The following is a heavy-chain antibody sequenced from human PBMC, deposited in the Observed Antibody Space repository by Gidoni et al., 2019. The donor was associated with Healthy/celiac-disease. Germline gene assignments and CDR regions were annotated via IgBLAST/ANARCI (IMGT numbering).Heavy chain of an antibody. CDR3: ARGWWYLHYYYGMDV. V-gene: IGHV4-34*01. J-gene: IGHJ6*02. CDR2: INHSGST. D-gene: IGHD2-15*01. Sequence: QVQLQQWGAGLLKPSETLSLTCAVYGGSFSGYYWSWIRQPPGKGLEWIGEINHSGSTNYTPSLKSRVTISVDTSKNQFSLKLSSVTAADTAVYYCARGWWYLHYYYGMDVWGQGTTVTVSS. CDR1: GGSFSGYY.